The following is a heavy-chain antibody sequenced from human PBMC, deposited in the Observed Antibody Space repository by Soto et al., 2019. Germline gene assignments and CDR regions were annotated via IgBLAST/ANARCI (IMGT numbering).Heavy chain of an antibody. CDR3: ARTYVTDVVVVPASKDYMDV. Sequence: SETLSLTCTVSGGSISSSSSSRGWIRQPPGKGLEWLGIISYSGSTYYSPSLKSRVTISVDASKNLFSLKLSSVTAADTAVYYCARTYVTDVVVVPASKDYMDVWGEGTTVTVSS. CDR2: ISYSGST. J-gene: IGHJ6*03. D-gene: IGHD2-2*01. CDR1: GGSISSSSSS. V-gene: IGHV4-39*01.